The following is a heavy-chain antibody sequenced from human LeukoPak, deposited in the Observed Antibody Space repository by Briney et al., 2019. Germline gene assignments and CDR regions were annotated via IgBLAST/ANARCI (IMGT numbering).Heavy chain of an antibody. CDR3: ASKSINCSGGSCYSDY. J-gene: IGHJ4*02. CDR1: GGSISSSSYY. V-gene: IGHV4-39*01. CDR2: IYYSGST. Sequence: SETLSLTCTVSGGSISSSSYYWGWIRQPPGKGLEWIGSIYYSGSTYYNPSLKSRVTISVDTSKNQFSLKLSSVTAADTAVCYCASKSINCSGGSCYSDYWGQGTLVTVSS. D-gene: IGHD2-15*01.